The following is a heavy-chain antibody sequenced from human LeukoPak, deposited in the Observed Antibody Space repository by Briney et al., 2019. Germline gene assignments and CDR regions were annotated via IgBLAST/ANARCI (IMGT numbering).Heavy chain of an antibody. Sequence: SVKVSCKASGGTFSSYAISWVRQAPGQGLEWMGGIIPIFGTANYAQKFQGRVTITADESTSTAYMELSSLRSEDTAVYYCARTAAAGTSAFDIWGQGTMVTVSS. J-gene: IGHJ3*02. CDR1: GGTFSSYA. V-gene: IGHV1-69*13. CDR2: IIPIFGTA. D-gene: IGHD6-13*01. CDR3: ARTAAAGTSAFDI.